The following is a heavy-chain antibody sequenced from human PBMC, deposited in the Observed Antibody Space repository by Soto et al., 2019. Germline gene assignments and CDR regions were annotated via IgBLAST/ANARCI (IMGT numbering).Heavy chain of an antibody. CDR2: IYYSGNT. Sequence: PSETLSLTCSVSGGSISSGYYYWSWFRQPPGKGLEWIGNIYYSGNTYYNPSLKSRLIISIDTSKNHFFLKVDSVTAADTAVYYCASSSLYGMEDWVQGTTVNVSS. V-gene: IGHV4-30-4*01. CDR1: GGSISSGYYY. CDR3: ASSSLYGMED. J-gene: IGHJ6*02.